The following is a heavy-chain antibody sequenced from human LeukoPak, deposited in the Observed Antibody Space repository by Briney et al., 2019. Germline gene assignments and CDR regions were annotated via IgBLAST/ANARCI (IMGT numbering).Heavy chain of an antibody. J-gene: IGHJ5*02. V-gene: IGHV3-30*18. Sequence: GGSLRLSCVVSGFTIGNHGMHWVRQAPGKGLEWVAMISHDGGREHYGDSVKGRLTISRDNSKNTLYLQMNSLRVEDTAVYYCAKDWGSSDWYNWFDPWGQGTLVTVSS. CDR3: AKDWGSSDWYNWFDP. CDR2: ISHDGGRE. CDR1: GFTIGNHG. D-gene: IGHD6-19*01.